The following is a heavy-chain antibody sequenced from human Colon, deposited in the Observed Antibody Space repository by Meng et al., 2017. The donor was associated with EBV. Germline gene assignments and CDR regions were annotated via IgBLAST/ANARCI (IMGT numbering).Heavy chain of an antibody. J-gene: IGHJ4*02. Sequence: LVEAGGGFVKPGGSLSLSCAASGFNFNDYYMTWIRQAPGKGLEWVAFISKMGDGISYAESVRGRFTISRDSATHSLYLQMNSLRAEDTAVYYCARDLGGPRDYWGQGTLVTASS. CDR3: ARDLGGPRDY. D-gene: IGHD6-25*01. CDR1: GFNFNDYY. CDR2: ISKMGDGI. V-gene: IGHV3-11*01.